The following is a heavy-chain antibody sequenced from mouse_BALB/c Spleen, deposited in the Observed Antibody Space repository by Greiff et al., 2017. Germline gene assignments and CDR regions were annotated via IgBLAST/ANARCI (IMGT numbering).Heavy chain of an antibody. CDR3: TRPLYYDYAMDY. D-gene: IGHD1-1*02. CDR2: IYPGNSDT. Sequence: VQLQQSGTVLARPGASVKMSCKASGYTFTSYWMHWVKQRPGQGLEWIGAIYPGNSDTSYNQKFKGKAKLTAVTSTSTAYMELSSLTNEDSAVYYCTRPLYYDYAMDYWGQGTSVTVSS. V-gene: IGHV1-5*01. J-gene: IGHJ4*01. CDR1: GYTFTSYW.